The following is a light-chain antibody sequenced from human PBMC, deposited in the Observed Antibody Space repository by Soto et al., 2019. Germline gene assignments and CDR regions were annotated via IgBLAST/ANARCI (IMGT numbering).Light chain of an antibody. CDR3: QQRSDRLS. CDR1: QSVGSN. Sequence: VVLTQSPATLSLSLGERASLSCRASQSVGSNLAWYQQKRGQAPRLLIYDATERATGIPARFTGSRSGTDFTLSISRLEPDDFAVYYCQQRSDRLSFGGGTVVEI. J-gene: IGKJ4*01. CDR2: DAT. V-gene: IGKV3-11*01.